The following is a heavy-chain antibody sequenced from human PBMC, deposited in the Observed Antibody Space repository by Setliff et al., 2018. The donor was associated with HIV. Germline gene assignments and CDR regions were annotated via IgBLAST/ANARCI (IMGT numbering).Heavy chain of an antibody. Sequence: ASVKVSCKASGYTFTGYYVHWVRQAPGQGPEWMGWINGNSGGTNYAQKFQGRVTMTRDMSISTAYMELSRLRFDDTAVYYCARGAYYYDSSGYPRDPFDIWGQGTMVTVSS. V-gene: IGHV1-2*02. CDR2: INGNSGGT. CDR3: ARGAYYYDSSGYPRDPFDI. J-gene: IGHJ3*02. D-gene: IGHD3-22*01. CDR1: GYTFTGYY.